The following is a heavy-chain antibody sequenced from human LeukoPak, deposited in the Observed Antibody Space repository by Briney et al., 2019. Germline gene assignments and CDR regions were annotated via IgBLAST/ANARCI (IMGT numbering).Heavy chain of an antibody. CDR3: ARDRLGNSDAFDI. Sequence: GASVKVSCKASGYTFTNHGLTWVRQAPGQGLEWMGWINTYSGDTKYGQKFQGRVTMTTDTSTSMVFLELMSLRSDDTAVYYCARDRLGNSDAFDIWGPGTIVTVSS. D-gene: IGHD4-23*01. CDR2: INTYSGDT. J-gene: IGHJ3*02. CDR1: GYTFTNHG. V-gene: IGHV1-18*04.